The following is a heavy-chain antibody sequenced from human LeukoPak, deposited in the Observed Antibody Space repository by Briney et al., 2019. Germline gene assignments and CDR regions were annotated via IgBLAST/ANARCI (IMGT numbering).Heavy chain of an antibody. J-gene: IGHJ6*02. CDR1: GFTFSSYS. D-gene: IGHD3-10*01. CDR3: ARDHPVWFGELLSYGMDV. CDR2: ISSSSSYI. V-gene: IGHV3-21*01. Sequence: GGSLRLSCAASGFTFSSYSMNWVRQAPGKGLEWVSSISSSSSYIYYAGSVKGRFTIYRDNAKNSLYLQMNSLRAEDTAVYYCARDHPVWFGELLSYGMDVWGQGTTVTVSS.